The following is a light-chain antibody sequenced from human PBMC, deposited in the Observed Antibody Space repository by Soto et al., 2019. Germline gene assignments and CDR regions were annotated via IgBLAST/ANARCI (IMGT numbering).Light chain of an antibody. CDR3: QQYNNWPPFT. J-gene: IGKJ5*01. V-gene: IGKV3-15*01. Sequence: ELVMTQSPVTLSVSPGDRATLSCRASQSVSNNLAWYQQKPGQAPSLLIYGASTRATGIPARFSGSGSGTEFTLTISSLQSEDFAVYYCQQYNNWPPFTFGQGTRLEIK. CDR1: QSVSNN. CDR2: GAS.